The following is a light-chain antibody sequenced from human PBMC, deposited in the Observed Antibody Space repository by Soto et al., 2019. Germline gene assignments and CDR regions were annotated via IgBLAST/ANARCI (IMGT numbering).Light chain of an antibody. CDR2: GAS. J-gene: IGKJ4*01. V-gene: IGKV1-39*01. CDR1: QSISRY. CDR3: QQSYGTPRS. Sequence: DIQMTPSPSSLSASEGDRVTLTCRASQSISRYLNWYQQKPGRAPKLLMYGASNLQNGVPSRFSGSGSGTDFTLTISNLQPEDFATYYCQQSYGTPRSFGGGTKVDIK.